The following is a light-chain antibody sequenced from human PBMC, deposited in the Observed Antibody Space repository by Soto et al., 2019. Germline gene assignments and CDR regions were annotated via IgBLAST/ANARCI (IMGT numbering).Light chain of an antibody. CDR3: QQDHTYPLT. V-gene: IGKV1-9*01. CDR2: VAS. CDR1: QGISKY. J-gene: IGKJ4*01. Sequence: DIQLTQSPSFLSASVGDRVTITCRASQGISKYLVWYQQKPGKVPNLLIYVASTLQSGVPSRFSGSGYGTEFSLTISSLQPEDFATYYCQQDHTYPLTFGGGTTVEIK.